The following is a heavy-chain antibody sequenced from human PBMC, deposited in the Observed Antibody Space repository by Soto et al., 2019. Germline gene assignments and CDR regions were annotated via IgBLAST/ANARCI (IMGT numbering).Heavy chain of an antibody. J-gene: IGHJ4*02. D-gene: IGHD3-10*01. V-gene: IGHV3-30*18. CDR3: AKDSRLLWFGGACDY. Sequence: PGGSLRLSCAASGFTFSSYGMHWVRQAPGKGLEWVAVISYDGSNKYYADSVKGRFTISRDNSKNTLYLQMNSLRAEDTAVYYCAKDSRLLWFGGACDYWGQGTLVTVSS. CDR2: ISYDGSNK. CDR1: GFTFSSYG.